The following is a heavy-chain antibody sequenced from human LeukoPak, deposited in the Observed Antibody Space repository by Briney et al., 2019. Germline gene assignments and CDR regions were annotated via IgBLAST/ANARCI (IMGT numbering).Heavy chain of an antibody. Sequence: EASVKVSCKASGGTFSNYPISWVRQTPGQGLEWMGWIDPNTGSTNYAQNLQGRVTMTRDTSISTAYMELSRLRSDDTAVYYCARACVGGGGSCYIYWGQGTLVTVSS. D-gene: IGHD3-22*01. J-gene: IGHJ4*02. CDR2: IDPNTGST. CDR3: ARACVGGGGSCYIY. CDR1: GGTFSNYP. V-gene: IGHV1-2*02.